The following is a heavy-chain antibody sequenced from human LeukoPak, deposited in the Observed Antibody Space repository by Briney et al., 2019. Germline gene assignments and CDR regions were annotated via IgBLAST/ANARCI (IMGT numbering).Heavy chain of an antibody. Sequence: GGSLRLSCAASGFTFSSYSMNWVRQAPGKGLEWVSSISSSSGYIYYADSVKGRFTISRDNAKNSLYLQMNSLRAEDTAVYYCARLGLTDYFDYWGQGTLVTVSS. CDR3: ARLGLTDYFDY. CDR1: GFTFSSYS. J-gene: IGHJ4*02. V-gene: IGHV3-21*01. CDR2: ISSSSGYI.